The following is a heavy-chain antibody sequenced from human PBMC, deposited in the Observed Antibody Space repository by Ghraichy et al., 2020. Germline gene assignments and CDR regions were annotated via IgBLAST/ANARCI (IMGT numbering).Heavy chain of an antibody. CDR2: ISYDGSNK. V-gene: IGHV3-30*04. J-gene: IGHJ6*02. CDR3: ARGMVDQLLYEGVYYYGMDV. CDR1: GFTFSSYA. D-gene: IGHD2-2*02. Sequence: GGSPRLSCAASGFTFSSYAMHWVRQAPGKGLEWVAVISYDGSNKYYADSVKGRFTISRDNSKNTLYLQMNSLRAEDTAVYYCARGMVDQLLYEGVYYYGMDVWGQGTTVTVSS.